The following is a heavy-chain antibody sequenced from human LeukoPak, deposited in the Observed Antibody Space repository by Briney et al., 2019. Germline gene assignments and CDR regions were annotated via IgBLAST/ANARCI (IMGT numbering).Heavy chain of an antibody. V-gene: IGHV3-7*02. CDR2: IKEDGTVK. CDR3: AASITMFDY. CDR1: GFTFSRYW. J-gene: IGHJ4*02. Sequence: GGALRLSCAASGFTFSRYWMSWVRQAPGKGLEWVANIKEDGTVKYYVESVNGRFTISRDNAKNSLYLQMNSVRAEDSAVYYCAASITMFDYWGQGTLVTVSS. D-gene: IGHD3-10*01.